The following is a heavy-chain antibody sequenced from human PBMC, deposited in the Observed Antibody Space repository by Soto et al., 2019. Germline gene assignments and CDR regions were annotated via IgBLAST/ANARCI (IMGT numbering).Heavy chain of an antibody. V-gene: IGHV3-21*04. CDR2: ISSSSSYI. Sequence: GGSLRLSCAASGFTFSSYSMNWVRQAPGKGLEWVSSISSSSSYIYYADSVKGRFTISRDNAKNSLYLQMNSLRAEDTAVYYCAKRGDIVEVSRTFVGYGMDVWGQGTTVTVSS. CDR3: AKRGDIVEVSRTFVGYGMDV. D-gene: IGHD2-2*01. J-gene: IGHJ6*02. CDR1: GFTFSSYS.